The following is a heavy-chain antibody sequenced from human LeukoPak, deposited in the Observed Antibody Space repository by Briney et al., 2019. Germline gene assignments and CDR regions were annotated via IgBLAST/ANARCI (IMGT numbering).Heavy chain of an antibody. CDR3: ARGGSSWSDFDY. V-gene: IGHV4-4*07. Sequence: SETLSLTCTVSDVSIRNYYWNWIRQPAGKGLEWIGRIYSSGSTNYNPSLKSRVTMSVDTSKNQFSLKLSSVTAADTAVYYCARGGSSWSDFDYWGQGTLVTVSS. J-gene: IGHJ4*02. CDR2: IYSSGST. D-gene: IGHD6-13*01. CDR1: DVSIRNYY.